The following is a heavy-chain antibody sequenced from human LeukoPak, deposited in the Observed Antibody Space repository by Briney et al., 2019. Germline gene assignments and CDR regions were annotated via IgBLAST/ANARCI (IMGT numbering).Heavy chain of an antibody. CDR2: IYYSGST. Sequence: PSETLSLTCTVSGVSISSYYWSWIRQPPGKGLEGVGYIYYSGSTNYNPSLKSRVTISVDTSKNQFSLKLSSVTAADTAVYYCARGYSSGWYRYWGQGTLVTVSS. CDR1: GVSISSYY. V-gene: IGHV4-59*01. D-gene: IGHD6-19*01. CDR3: ARGYSSGWYRY. J-gene: IGHJ4*02.